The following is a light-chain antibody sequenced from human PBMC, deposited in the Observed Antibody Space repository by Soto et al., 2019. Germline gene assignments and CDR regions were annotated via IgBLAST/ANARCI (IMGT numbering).Light chain of an antibody. V-gene: IGKV3-15*01. CDR2: GAS. CDR3: LQYDKWPPWT. CDR1: QSVGGS. J-gene: IGKJ1*01. Sequence: VMTQSPATLSVSPGERVTLSCRASQSVGGSLAWYRQKPGQAPSLLVYGASTRATGIPARFSGSGSGTEFTLTISSLQSHDFAVYYCLQYDKWPPWTFGQGTKVDIK.